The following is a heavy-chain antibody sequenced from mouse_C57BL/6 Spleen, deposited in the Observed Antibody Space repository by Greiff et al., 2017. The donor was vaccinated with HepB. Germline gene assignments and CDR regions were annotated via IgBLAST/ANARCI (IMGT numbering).Heavy chain of an antibody. CDR1: GYTFTSYW. Sequence: QVQLQQPGAELVMPGASVKLSCKASGYTFTSYWMHWVKQRPGQGLEWIGEIDPSDSYTNYNQKFKGKSTLTVDKSSSTAYMQLSSLTSEDSAVYYCARGNWDGDAMDYWGQGTSVTVSS. CDR2: IDPSDSYT. V-gene: IGHV1-69*01. J-gene: IGHJ4*01. CDR3: ARGNWDGDAMDY. D-gene: IGHD4-1*01.